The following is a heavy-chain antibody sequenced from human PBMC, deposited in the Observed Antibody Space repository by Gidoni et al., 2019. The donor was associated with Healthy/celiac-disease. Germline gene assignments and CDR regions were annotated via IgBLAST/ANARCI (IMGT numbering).Heavy chain of an antibody. CDR3: ATSMVRGDTTPDY. V-gene: IGHV3-23*01. CDR1: GFTFSSYA. J-gene: IGHJ4*02. CDR2: ISGSGGST. D-gene: IGHD3-10*01. Sequence: VQLLCAGGGLVQPGGSLCLSCAAPGFTFSSYAMSCVRQAPGKGVEWVSAISGSGGSTYYADSVKGRFTISRDNSKNTLYLQMNSLRAEDTAVYYCATSMVRGDTTPDYWGQGTLVTVSS.